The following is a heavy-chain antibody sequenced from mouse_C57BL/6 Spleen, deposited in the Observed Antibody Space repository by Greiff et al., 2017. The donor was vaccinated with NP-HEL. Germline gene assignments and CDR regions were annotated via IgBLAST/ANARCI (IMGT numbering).Heavy chain of an antibody. V-gene: IGHV5-17*01. CDR3: ARLYYGNYGYFDD. Sequence: EVKLVESGGGLVKPGGSLKLSCAASGFTFSDYGMPWVRQAPEKGLEWVAYISSGSSTIYYADTVKGRFTISRDNAKNTLFLQMTSLRSEDTAMYYCARLYYGNYGYFDDWGQGTTLTVSS. J-gene: IGHJ2*01. CDR1: GFTFSDYG. CDR2: ISSGSSTI. D-gene: IGHD2-1*01.